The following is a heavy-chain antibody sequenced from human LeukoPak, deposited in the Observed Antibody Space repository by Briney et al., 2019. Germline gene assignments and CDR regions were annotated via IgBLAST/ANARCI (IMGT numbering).Heavy chain of an antibody. D-gene: IGHD5-18*01. CDR1: GYTFTGYY. CDR3: ARTRGGYSYGYPGYFQH. CDR2: INPNSGGT. Sequence: GASAKVSCKASGYTFTGYYMHWVRQAPGQGLEWMGWINPNSGGTNYAQKFQGRVTMTRDTSITTAYMELSRLTSDDTAVYYCARTRGGYSYGYPGYFQHWGQGTLVTVSS. J-gene: IGHJ1*01. V-gene: IGHV1-2*02.